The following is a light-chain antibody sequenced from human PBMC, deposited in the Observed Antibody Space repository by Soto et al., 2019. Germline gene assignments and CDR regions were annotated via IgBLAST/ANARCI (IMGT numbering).Light chain of an antibody. CDR1: SSDIGGYNY. V-gene: IGLV2-14*03. Sequence: SALPQPASVSGSPGQSITISCTGTSSDIGGYNYVSWYQQHPGKGPKLMIYDVSSRPSGVSHRFSGSKSGDTASLTISGLQAEDEADYYCSSYTSSSTVVFGGGTKVTVL. CDR3: SSYTSSSTVV. J-gene: IGLJ2*01. CDR2: DVS.